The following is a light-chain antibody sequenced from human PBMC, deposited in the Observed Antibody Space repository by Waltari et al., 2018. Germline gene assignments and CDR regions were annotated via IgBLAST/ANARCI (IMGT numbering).Light chain of an antibody. CDR1: SSDVGGYDY. CDR3: ISYTSTTTYVV. Sequence: QSALTQPASVSASPGQSITISCTGTSSDVGGYDYVSWYQHHPGKAPQLMIYDVNKRPSGVSHRFSASKSGNTASLTIFGLQAEDEADYYCISYTSTTTYVVVGGGTKLTVL. J-gene: IGLJ2*01. V-gene: IGLV2-14*03. CDR2: DVN.